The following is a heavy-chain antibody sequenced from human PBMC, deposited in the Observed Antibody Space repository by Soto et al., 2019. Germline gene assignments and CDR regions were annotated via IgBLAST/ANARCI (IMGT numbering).Heavy chain of an antibody. CDR3: ARVAARGFFHWFDP. J-gene: IGHJ5*02. CDR2: IIPIFGTA. Sequence: ASVKVSCKASGGTFSSYAISWVRQAPGQGLEWMGGIIPIFGTANYAQKFQGRVTITADESTSTAYMELSSLRSEDTAVYYCARVAARGFFHWFDPWGQGTLVTVSS. CDR1: GGTFSSYA. D-gene: IGHD6-6*01. V-gene: IGHV1-69*13.